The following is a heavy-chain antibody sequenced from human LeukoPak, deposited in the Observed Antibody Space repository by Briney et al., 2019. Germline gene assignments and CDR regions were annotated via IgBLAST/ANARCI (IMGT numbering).Heavy chain of an antibody. D-gene: IGHD6-19*01. J-gene: IGHJ4*02. CDR2: FYSGGTT. CDR1: GFTVRSNY. CDR3: ARGGSGWSLGY. Sequence: GSLRLSCAASGFTVRSNYLSWVRQAPGKGLEWVSVFYSGGTTYYADSVKGRFTISRDNSKNTLYLQMNSLRPEDTAVYYCARGGSGWSLGYWGQGTLITVSS. V-gene: IGHV3-53*01.